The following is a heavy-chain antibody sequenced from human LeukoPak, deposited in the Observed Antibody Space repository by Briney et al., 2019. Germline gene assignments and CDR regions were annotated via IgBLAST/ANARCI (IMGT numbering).Heavy chain of an antibody. CDR2: IYHSGST. D-gene: IGHD2-21*01. Sequence: SQTLSLTCAVPGGSIRSGGYSWSWIRQPPGKGLEWIGYIYHSGSTYYNPSLKSRVSISVDRSKNQFSLKLSSVTAADTAVYYRAREACGGRGGCYFDYWGQGTLVTVSS. CDR1: GGSIRSGGYS. CDR3: AREACGGRGGCYFDY. J-gene: IGHJ4*02. V-gene: IGHV4-30-2*01.